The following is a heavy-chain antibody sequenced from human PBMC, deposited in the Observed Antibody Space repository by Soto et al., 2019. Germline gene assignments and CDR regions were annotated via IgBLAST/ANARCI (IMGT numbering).Heavy chain of an antibody. J-gene: IGHJ5*02. CDR2: IYPGDSDT. Sequence: GESLKISCKGSGYSFTSYWIGWVRQMAGKGLERMGIIYPGDSDTRYSPSFQGQVTISADKAISTAYLQWSSLKASDTAMYYCARHLITEFNWFDPWGQGTLVTVSS. CDR1: GYSFTSYW. V-gene: IGHV5-51*01. CDR3: ARHLITEFNWFDP. D-gene: IGHD3-22*01.